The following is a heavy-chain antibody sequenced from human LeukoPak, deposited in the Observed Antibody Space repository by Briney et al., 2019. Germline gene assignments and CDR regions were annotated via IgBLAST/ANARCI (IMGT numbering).Heavy chain of an antibody. CDR3: ARIVVPADDDAFDI. V-gene: IGHV1-69*05. D-gene: IGHD2-2*01. CDR2: IIPIFGTA. CDR1: GGTFSSYA. J-gene: IGHJ3*02. Sequence: SVKVSCKASGGTFSSYAISWVRQAPGQGLEWMGGIIPIFGTANYAQKFQGRVTITTGESTSTAYMELSSLRSEDTAVYYCARIVVPADDDAFDIWGQGTMVTVSS.